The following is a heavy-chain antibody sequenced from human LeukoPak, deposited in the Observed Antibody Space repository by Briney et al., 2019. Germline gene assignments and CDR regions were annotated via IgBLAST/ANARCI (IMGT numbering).Heavy chain of an antibody. CDR3: STDVTGTAPYDF. CDR1: GYSVSQLS. Sequence: ASVKVSGTVSGYSVSQLSIHWGRQAPRKGVGWGGGFDPEDDEAIYAQTLQGRVTMTADTATDTAYTEMSSLTSDEAAAEYYSTDVTGTAPYDFGGQGTLVTAS. V-gene: IGHV1-24*01. J-gene: IGHJ4*02. D-gene: IGHD1-1*01. CDR2: FDPEDDEA.